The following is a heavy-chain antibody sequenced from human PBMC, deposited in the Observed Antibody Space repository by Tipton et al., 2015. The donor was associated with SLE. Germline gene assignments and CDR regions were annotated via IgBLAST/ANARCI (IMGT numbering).Heavy chain of an antibody. CDR2: ISYDGSNK. Sequence: SLRLSCAASGFTFSSYAMHWVRQAPGKGLEWVAVISYDGSNKYYADSVKGRFTISRDNSKNTLYLQMNSLRAEDTAVYYCASLLTGEGRTDWGQGTLVTVSS. V-gene: IGHV3-30*04. J-gene: IGHJ4*02. D-gene: IGHD7-27*01. CDR1: GFTFSSYA. CDR3: ASLLTGEGRTD.